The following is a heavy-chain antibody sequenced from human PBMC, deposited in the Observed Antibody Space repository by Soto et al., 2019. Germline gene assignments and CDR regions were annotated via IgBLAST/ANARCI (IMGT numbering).Heavy chain of an antibody. J-gene: IGHJ3*02. CDR2: IKQDGTEK. V-gene: IGHV3-7*01. CDR1: GFTFSRCW. D-gene: IGHD3-16*01. Sequence: XESLSLSGAESGFTFSRCWMNWVRQAPGKGLEWVANIKQDGTEKNYVDSVKGRCTISRDNARNSLYLQMDSLRAEDTAVYFCARGAPPMITGMDSFDIWGQGTMVTVSS. CDR3: ARGAPPMITGMDSFDI.